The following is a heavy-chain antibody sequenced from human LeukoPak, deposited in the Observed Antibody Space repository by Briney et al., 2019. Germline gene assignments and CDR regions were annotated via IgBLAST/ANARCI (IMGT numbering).Heavy chain of an antibody. CDR3: ARSRGSCYSCGDY. D-gene: IGHD2-15*01. CDR1: GGTFSSYA. V-gene: IGHV1-69*01. J-gene: IGHJ4*02. Sequence: GSSVKVSCKASGGTFSSYAISWVRQAPGQWLEWMGGIIPIFGTANYAQKFQGRVTITADESTSTAYMELSSLRSEETAVYYCARSRGSCYSCGDYWGQGTLVTVSS. CDR2: IIPIFGTA.